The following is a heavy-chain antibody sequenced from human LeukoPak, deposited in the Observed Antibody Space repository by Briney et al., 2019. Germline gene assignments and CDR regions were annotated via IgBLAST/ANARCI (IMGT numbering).Heavy chain of an antibody. CDR3: AGTGSSGWSFDY. CDR1: GFTFSSYS. D-gene: IGHD6-19*01. J-gene: IGHJ4*02. V-gene: IGHV3-21*01. Sequence: PGGSLRLSCAASGFTFSSYSMNWVRQAPGKGLEWVSSISSSSSYIYYADSVKGRFTISRDNTKNSLYLQMNSLRAEDTAVYYCAGTGSSGWSFDYWGQGTLVTVSS. CDR2: ISSSSSYI.